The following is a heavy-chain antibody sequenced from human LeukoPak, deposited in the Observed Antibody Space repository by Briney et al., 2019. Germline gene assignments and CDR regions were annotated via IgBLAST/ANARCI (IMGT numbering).Heavy chain of an antibody. Sequence: PGGSLRLSCAASGFTFSSYAMSWVRQAPGKGLEWVSAISGSGGSTYYADSVKGRFTISRDNSKNTLYLQMTSLRAEDTAVYYCAKVGRQQLVLEYFQHWGQGTLVTVSS. CDR3: AKVGRQQLVLEYFQH. CDR2: ISGSGGST. D-gene: IGHD6-13*01. J-gene: IGHJ1*01. V-gene: IGHV3-23*01. CDR1: GFTFSSYA.